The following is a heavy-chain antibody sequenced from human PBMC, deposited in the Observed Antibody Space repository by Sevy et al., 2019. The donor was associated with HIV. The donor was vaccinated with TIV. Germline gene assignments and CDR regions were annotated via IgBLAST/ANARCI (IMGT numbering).Heavy chain of an antibody. CDR2: IWYDGSNK. CDR1: GFTFSSYG. V-gene: IGHV3-33*01. Sequence: RGSLRLSCAASGFTFSSYGMHWVRQAPGKGLEWVAVIWYDGSNKYYADSVKGRFTISRDNSKNTLYLQMNSLRAEDTAVYYCARDDCSSTSCYRSPSDPFYYYYYGMDVWGQGTTVTVSS. J-gene: IGHJ6*02. CDR3: ARDDCSSTSCYRSPSDPFYYYYYGMDV. D-gene: IGHD2-2*02.